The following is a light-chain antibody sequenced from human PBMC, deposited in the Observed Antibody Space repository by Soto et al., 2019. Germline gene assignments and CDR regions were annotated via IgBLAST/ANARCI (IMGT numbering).Light chain of an antibody. CDR2: ETS. Sequence: QAVVTQEPSLTVSPGGTVTLTCGSSTGAVTSGHYPYWFQQKPGQAPRTLIYETSNKHSWTPARFPGSLPGGKAALTLSGAQPEDEAEYYCLLSYSGARVFGGGTKLTVL. V-gene: IGLV7-46*01. J-gene: IGLJ3*02. CDR3: LLSYSGARV. CDR1: TGAVTSGHY.